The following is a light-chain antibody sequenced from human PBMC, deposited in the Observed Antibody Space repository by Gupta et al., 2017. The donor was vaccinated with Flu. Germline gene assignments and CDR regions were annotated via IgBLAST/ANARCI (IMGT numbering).Light chain of an antibody. CDR2: EVS. J-gene: IGKJ1*01. CDR1: QSLLYSDGKTY. CDR3: RQNIHLPWT. Sequence: DVLMTQTPLSLSVIPGQPASMSCKSSQSLLYSDGKTYLYWYVQRPGQPPQPLIYEVSNRFSGVSDRFSGRGSGTDFTLKISRVEAEDVGIYYCRQNIHLPWTFGRGTMVEIK. V-gene: IGKV2D-29*01.